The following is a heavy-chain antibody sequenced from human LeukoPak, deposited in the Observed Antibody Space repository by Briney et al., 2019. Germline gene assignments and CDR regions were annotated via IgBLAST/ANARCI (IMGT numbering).Heavy chain of an antibody. CDR2: ISYDRSET. D-gene: IGHD6-25*01. CDR3: AREGGYYFDH. CDR1: GFTFGCYG. Sequence: GRSLRLSCAASGFTFGCYGMHWVRQAPGKGLEWVAFISYDRSETYYADSVKGRFSISRDNSKNTVYLQMNSLRTEDRTVYYCAREGGYYFDHWGQGTLVTVSS. J-gene: IGHJ4*02. V-gene: IGHV3-30*03.